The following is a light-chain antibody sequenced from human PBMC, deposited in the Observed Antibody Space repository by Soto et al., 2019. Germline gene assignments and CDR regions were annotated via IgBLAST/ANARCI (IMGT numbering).Light chain of an antibody. CDR2: EVA. Sequence: QSALTQPPSASGFPGQSVTISCTGTSSDIGRYNYVSWYQQHPGKAPKLIVFEVAQRPTGVPDRFSASKSGNTASLTVSGLQAEDEADYYCSSYAGDNRLVFGGGTKLTVL. J-gene: IGLJ3*02. V-gene: IGLV2-8*01. CDR3: SSYAGDNRLV. CDR1: SSDIGRYNY.